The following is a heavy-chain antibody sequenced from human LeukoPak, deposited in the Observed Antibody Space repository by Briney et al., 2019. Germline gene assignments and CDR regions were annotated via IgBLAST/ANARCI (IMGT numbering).Heavy chain of an antibody. Sequence: GGSLRLSCAASGFTVSSNYMSWVRQAPGKGLEWVSVIHSGGSTYYADSVKGRFTISRDNSKNMVYLQMNRLRAKDTAVHYCAREGYSSSWGHFDYWGQGTPVTVSS. V-gene: IGHV3-53*01. D-gene: IGHD6-13*01. J-gene: IGHJ4*02. CDR3: AREGYSSSWGHFDY. CDR1: GFTVSSNY. CDR2: IHSGGST.